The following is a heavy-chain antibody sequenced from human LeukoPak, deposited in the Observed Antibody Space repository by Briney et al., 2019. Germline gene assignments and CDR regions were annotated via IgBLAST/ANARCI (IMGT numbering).Heavy chain of an antibody. J-gene: IGHJ4*02. CDR1: GFTFSNSA. CDR3: ARGVAISSSGWYDTFDY. CDR2: ISTNGDRT. Sequence: PGGSLRLSCGASGFTFSNSAMYWVRQAPGKGLEFVSVISTNGDRTYYADSVKGRFTISRDNSKNTLYLQMGSLRADDMAVYYCARGVAISSSGWYDTFDYWAREPWSPSPQ. V-gene: IGHV3-64*02. D-gene: IGHD6-19*01.